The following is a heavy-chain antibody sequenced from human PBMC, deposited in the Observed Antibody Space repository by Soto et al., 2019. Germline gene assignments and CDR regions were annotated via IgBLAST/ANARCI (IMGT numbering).Heavy chain of an antibody. CDR2: IKRKIDGEKT. Sequence: EVQLVESGGGLVKPGGSLRLSCAASGFSFSNAWMNWVRQAPGKGLEWVGRIKRKIDGEKTDYAAPVKGRFTISRDDSKNTLSLQMTSLKAADTAVYYCTTGSVEGVWGQGTTVTVSS. CDR1: GFSFSNAW. J-gene: IGHJ6*02. V-gene: IGHV3-15*07. CDR3: TTGSVEGV.